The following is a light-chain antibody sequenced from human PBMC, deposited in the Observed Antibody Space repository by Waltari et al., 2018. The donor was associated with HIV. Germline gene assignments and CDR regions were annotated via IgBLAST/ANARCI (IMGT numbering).Light chain of an antibody. J-gene: IGKJ1*01. CDR3: MQGTHWPRT. V-gene: IGKV2-30*01. CDR1: QSLVSSDGNTY. Sequence: DVVMTQSQLSLPVTLGQPASISCKSSQSLVSSDGNTYLVWFQQRPGQSPRRLIYKVSDRDSGVPDRFSGSGSGADFTLKISRVEAEDIGVYFCMQGTHWPRTFGLGTKVEI. CDR2: KVS.